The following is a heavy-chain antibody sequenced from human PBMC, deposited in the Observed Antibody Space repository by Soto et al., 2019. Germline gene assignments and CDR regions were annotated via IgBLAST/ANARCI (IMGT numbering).Heavy chain of an antibody. Sequence: GPLRLSCAASGFNLSHPWMTWVRQAAGKGLEWVGRIKSETDGGTADYAAPVKGRITISRDDSKNTVYLQMNSLKTEDTAVYYCTTGIYYDLLTGYHDVAYWGQGTLVTVSS. CDR1: GFNLSHPW. CDR2: IKSETDGGTA. CDR3: TTGIYYDLLTGYHDVAY. V-gene: IGHV3-15*01. D-gene: IGHD3-9*01. J-gene: IGHJ4*02.